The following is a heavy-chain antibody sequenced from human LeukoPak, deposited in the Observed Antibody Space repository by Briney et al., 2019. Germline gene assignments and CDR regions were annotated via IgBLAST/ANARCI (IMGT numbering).Heavy chain of an antibody. V-gene: IGHV3-30*18. CDR1: GFTFSDYA. J-gene: IGHJ4*02. Sequence: GGSLRLSCVGSGFTFSDYAIHWVRQAPGKGLEWVAVSAHDEVVKQFADSVKGRFTLSRDNSRDSVHLQMNRLRDEDTAVYYCAKDRGYGEHEPFESWGQGSLVTVSS. CDR3: AKDRGYGEHEPFES. D-gene: IGHD4/OR15-4a*01. CDR2: SAHDEVVK.